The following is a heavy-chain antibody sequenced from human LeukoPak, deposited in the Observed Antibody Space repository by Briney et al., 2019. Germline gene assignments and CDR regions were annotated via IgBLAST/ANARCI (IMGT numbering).Heavy chain of an antibody. Sequence: ASVKVSCKASGYTFTSYDINWMRQATGQGLEWMGWMNPNSGNTGYAQKFQGRVTMTRNTSISTAYMELSSLRPEDTAVYYCARGGDSSSLNFPVPDNWFDPWGQGTLVTVSS. V-gene: IGHV1-8*01. D-gene: IGHD6-6*01. J-gene: IGHJ5*02. CDR1: GYTFTSYD. CDR3: ARGGDSSSLNFPVPDNWFDP. CDR2: MNPNSGNT.